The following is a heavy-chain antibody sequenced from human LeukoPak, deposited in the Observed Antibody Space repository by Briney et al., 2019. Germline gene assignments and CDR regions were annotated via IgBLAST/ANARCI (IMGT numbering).Heavy chain of an antibody. CDR3: AKNKYGCSSTSCYGLDY. V-gene: IGHV3-23*01. J-gene: IGHJ4*02. D-gene: IGHD2-2*01. Sequence: PGGSLRLSCAASGFTFSSYGMGWVRQAPGKGLEWVSGISGSGGSTYYADSVKGRFTISRDNSKNTLYLQMNSLRAEDTAVYYCAKNKYGCSSTSCYGLDYWGQGTLVTVSS. CDR2: ISGSGGST. CDR1: GFTFSSYG.